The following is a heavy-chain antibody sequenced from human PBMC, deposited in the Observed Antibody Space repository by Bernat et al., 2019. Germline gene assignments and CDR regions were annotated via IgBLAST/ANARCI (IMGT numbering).Heavy chain of an antibody. CDR1: GFTFSSYG. CDR3: ARGGGIGSGWYFDY. V-gene: IGHV3-33*01. CDR2: IWYDGSNK. D-gene: IGHD6-19*01. J-gene: IGHJ4*02. Sequence: QVQLVESGGGVVQPGRSLRLSCAASGFTFSSYGMHWVRQAPGKGLEWVAVIWYDGSNKYYADSVKGRFTISRDNSKNTLYLQMNSLRAEDTAVYYCARGGGIGSGWYFDYWGQETLVTVSS.